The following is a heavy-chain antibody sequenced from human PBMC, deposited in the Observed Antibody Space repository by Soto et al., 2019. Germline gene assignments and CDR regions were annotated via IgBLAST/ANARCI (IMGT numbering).Heavy chain of an antibody. CDR3: ARGGVSTRTFDY. CDR1: GYNFAGYW. J-gene: IGHJ4*02. CDR2: IYPSDSDT. V-gene: IGHV5-51*01. D-gene: IGHD3-3*01. Sequence: GESLKISCEGSGYNFAGYWIAWVRQMPGKGLELMGIIYPSDSDTRYRPSFQGQVTISADKSISSAYLQWSSLRASDTAMYYCARGGVSTRTFDYWGQGTPVTVSS.